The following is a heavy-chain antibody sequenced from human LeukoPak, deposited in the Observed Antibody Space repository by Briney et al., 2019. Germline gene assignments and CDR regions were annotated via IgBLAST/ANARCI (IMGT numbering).Heavy chain of an antibody. CDR3: AKQKWATVTTLRNVHRYYFDY. V-gene: IGHV3-23*01. D-gene: IGHD4-17*01. CDR1: GFTFSSYA. CDR2: ISGSGGST. Sequence: GGSLRLSCAASGFTFSSYAMSWVRQAPGKGLEWVSAISGSGGSTYYADSVKGRFTISRDNSKNTLYLQMNSLRAEDTAVYYCAKQKWATVTTLRNVHRYYFDYWGQGTLVTVSS. J-gene: IGHJ4*02.